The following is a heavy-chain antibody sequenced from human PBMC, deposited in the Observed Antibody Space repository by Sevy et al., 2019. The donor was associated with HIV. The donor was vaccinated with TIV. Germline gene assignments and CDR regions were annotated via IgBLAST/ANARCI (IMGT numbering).Heavy chain of an antibody. CDR2: IKSKTDGGTT. D-gene: IGHD6-25*01. J-gene: IGHJ6*02. CDR3: TTQQRLYGRRDYYYYSSIKV. CDR1: GFTFSNAW. V-gene: IGHV3-15*01. Sequence: GGSLRLSCAASGFTFSNAWMSWVRQAPGKGLEWVGRIKSKTDGGTTDYAAPVKGRFTISRDETKNTPCLQMNSLKTADTAGYYCTTQQRLYGRRDYYYYSSIKVWGQGTTVTDSS.